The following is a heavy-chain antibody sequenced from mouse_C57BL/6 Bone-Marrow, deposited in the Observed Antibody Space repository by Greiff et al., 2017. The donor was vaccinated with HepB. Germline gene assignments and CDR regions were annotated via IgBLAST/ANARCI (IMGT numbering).Heavy chain of an antibody. V-gene: IGHV1-63*01. CDR3: ARPGNPYFDY. D-gene: IGHD2-1*01. CDR2: IYPGGGYT. Sequence: VMLVESGAELVRPGTSVKMSCKASGYTFTNYWIGWAKQRPGHGLEWIGDIYPGGGYTNYNEKFKGKATLTADKSSSTAYMQFSSLTSEDSAIYYCARPGNPYFDYWGQGTTLTVSS. CDR1: GYTFTNYW. J-gene: IGHJ2*01.